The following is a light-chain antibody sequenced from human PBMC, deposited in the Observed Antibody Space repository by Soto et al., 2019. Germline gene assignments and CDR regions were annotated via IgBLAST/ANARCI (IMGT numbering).Light chain of an antibody. CDR3: AAWDDILNGYV. Sequence: QSVLTQPPSASGTPGQRVTISCSGSSSNIESNTVTWYQQLPGTAPKLVIYSNYDWPSGVPGRFSGSTSGTSASLVIRGLQSEDEADYYCAAWDDILNGYVFGGGTKVTVL. J-gene: IGLJ1*01. V-gene: IGLV1-44*01. CDR2: SNY. CDR1: SSNIESNT.